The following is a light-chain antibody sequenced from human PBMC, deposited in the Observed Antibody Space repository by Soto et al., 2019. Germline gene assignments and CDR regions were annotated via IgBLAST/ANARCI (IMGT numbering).Light chain of an antibody. Sequence: QSVLTQPASVSGSPGQSITISCTGTSSDVGSYNLVSWYQQHPGKAPKLMIYEGSKRPSGVSNRFSGSKSGNTASLTISGLQAEDEADYYCCSYAGSRDVVFGGGTKLTAL. CDR1: SSDVGSYNL. CDR3: CSYAGSRDVV. CDR2: EGS. J-gene: IGLJ2*01. V-gene: IGLV2-23*01.